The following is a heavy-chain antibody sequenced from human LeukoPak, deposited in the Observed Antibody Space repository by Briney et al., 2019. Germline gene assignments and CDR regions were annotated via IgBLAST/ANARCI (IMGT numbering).Heavy chain of an antibody. CDR1: GFTFSSHS. D-gene: IGHD2-2*01. Sequence: GGSLRLSCAASGFTFSSHSMNWVRQAPGKGLEWVSSIRPSGNYIYYADSVEGRFTISRDNAKNSLYLQMNSLRAEDTAVYYCARDLSSSTSCYSYWGQGTLVTVSS. CDR3: ARDLSSSTSCYSY. J-gene: IGHJ4*02. V-gene: IGHV3-21*01. CDR2: IRPSGNYI.